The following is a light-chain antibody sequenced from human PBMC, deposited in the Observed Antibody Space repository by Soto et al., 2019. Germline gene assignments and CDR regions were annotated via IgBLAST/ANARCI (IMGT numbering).Light chain of an antibody. CDR2: GAS. CDR3: QQYCSSPFT. Sequence: EIVLTQSPGTLALSPGERATLSCRASQSVNNNYLTWYQQKRGQAPRLLIHGASSRATGIPDRFSGSGSGTDFTLTISRLELEDFAVYYCQQYCSSPFTFGPGTRVVIK. CDR1: QSVNNNY. J-gene: IGKJ3*01. V-gene: IGKV3-20*01.